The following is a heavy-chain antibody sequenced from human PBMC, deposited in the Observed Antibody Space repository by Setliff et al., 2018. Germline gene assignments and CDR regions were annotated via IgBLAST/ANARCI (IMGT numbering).Heavy chain of an antibody. Sequence: GGSLRLSCAASGFTFTTYWMGWVRQAPGKGLEWVANINQDGSAKYYVDSMEGRFTISRDNAKNSLYLQMNSLRLEDMAVYYCARDGYPGTSWGQGTLVTVSS. D-gene: IGHD2-2*03. CDR2: INQDGSAK. J-gene: IGHJ5*02. CDR3: ARDGYPGTS. V-gene: IGHV3-7*03. CDR1: GFTFTTYW.